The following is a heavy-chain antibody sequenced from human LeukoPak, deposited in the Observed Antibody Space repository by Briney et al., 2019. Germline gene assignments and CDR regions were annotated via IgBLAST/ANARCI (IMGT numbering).Heavy chain of an antibody. CDR2: IFYMGIT. CDR3: ARHAPGYFDFL. CDR1: DASIRAYC. Sequence: SETRSLPVTVPDASIRAYCCSWVRRPPGKGLDWIGYIFYMGITSYTASLKRRVSLSVDTSKNQVSLKIRSVTAADTAGYYSARHAPGYFDFLWGQ. D-gene: IGHD3-9*01. V-gene: IGHV4-59*08. J-gene: IGHJ1*01.